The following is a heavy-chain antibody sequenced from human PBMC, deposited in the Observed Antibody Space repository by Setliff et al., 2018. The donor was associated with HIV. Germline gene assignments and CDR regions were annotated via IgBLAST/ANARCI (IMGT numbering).Heavy chain of an antibody. J-gene: IGHJ4*02. CDR3: ARIGTGSQTDY. V-gene: IGHV3-23*01. CDR1: GFTLTTYA. D-gene: IGHD1-26*01. CDR2: ISGRGDGT. Sequence: PGGSLRLSCAASGFTLTTYAMDWVRQAPGKGLEWVSSISGRGDGTYYADSVKGRFTFSRDNSKNTVYLQMNSLRTEDTAIYYCARIGTGSQTDYWGQGIQVTVSS.